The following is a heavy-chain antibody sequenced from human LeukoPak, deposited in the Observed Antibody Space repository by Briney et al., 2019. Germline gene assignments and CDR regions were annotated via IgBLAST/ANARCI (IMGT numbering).Heavy chain of an antibody. J-gene: IGHJ5*02. CDR3: ARGRSYGSGRYWFDP. CDR1: GGSFSGYH. V-gene: IGHV4-34*01. CDR2: INQSGST. Sequence: SETLSLTCAVYGGSFSGYHWSWIRQPPGKGLEWIGEINQSGSTNYNPSLKSRVTVSVDTSKNQFSLKLTSVTAADTAVYYCARGRSYGSGRYWFDPWGQGTLVTVS. D-gene: IGHD3-10*01.